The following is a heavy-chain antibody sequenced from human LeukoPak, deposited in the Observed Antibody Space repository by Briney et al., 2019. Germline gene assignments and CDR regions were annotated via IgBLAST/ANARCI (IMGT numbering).Heavy chain of an antibody. Sequence: SETLSLTCTVSGGSVSSGSYYWIWIPQPPGKGLEWIGYIYYSGSTNYNPSLKSRVTISVDTSKNQFSLKLSSVTAADTAVYYCARVLAYYYGSVYYYGMDVWGKGTTVTVSS. J-gene: IGHJ6*04. CDR1: GGSVSSGSYY. D-gene: IGHD3-10*01. CDR2: IYYSGST. CDR3: ARVLAYYYGSVYYYGMDV. V-gene: IGHV4-61*01.